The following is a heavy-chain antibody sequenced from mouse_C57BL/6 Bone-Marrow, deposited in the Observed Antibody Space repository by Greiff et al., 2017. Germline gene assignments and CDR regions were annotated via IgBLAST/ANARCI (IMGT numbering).Heavy chain of an antibody. Sequence: QVQLQQSGAELARPGASVKLSCKASGYTFTSYGISWVKQRTGQGLEWIGEIYPRSGNTYYNDKFKGKATLTADKSSSTAYMELRSLTSEDSAVYFCATITAVRGNAMDYWGQGTSVTVSS. V-gene: IGHV1-81*01. CDR2: IYPRSGNT. CDR1: GYTFTSYG. CDR3: ATITAVRGNAMDY. J-gene: IGHJ4*01. D-gene: IGHD1-1*01.